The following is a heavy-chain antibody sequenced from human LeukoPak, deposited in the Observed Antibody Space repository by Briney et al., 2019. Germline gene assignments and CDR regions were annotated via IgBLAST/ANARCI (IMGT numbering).Heavy chain of an antibody. J-gene: IGHJ1*01. V-gene: IGHV4-4*07. Sequence: PSETLSLTCTVSGGSISSYYWSWIRQPAGKGLEWIGRIYTSGSTNYNPSLKGRVTMSVDTSKNQFPLKLSSVTAADTAVYYCASDYGDYAEYFQHWGQGTLVTVSS. CDR3: ASDYGDYAEYFQH. CDR1: GGSISSYY. CDR2: IYTSGST. D-gene: IGHD4-17*01.